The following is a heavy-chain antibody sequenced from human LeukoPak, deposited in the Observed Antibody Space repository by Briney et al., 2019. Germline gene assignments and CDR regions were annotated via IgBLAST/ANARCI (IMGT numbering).Heavy chain of an antibody. V-gene: IGHV3-15*01. CDR2: IKRKTDGGTT. J-gene: IGHJ3*02. D-gene: IGHD3-3*01. CDR1: GFTFSNAW. CDR3: TTYDFWSGDAFDI. Sequence: PGGSLRLSCAASGFTFSNAWMRWVRQAPGKGLEWVGRIKRKTDGGTTDYAAPVKGRFTISRDDSKNTLYLQMNSLKTEDTAVYYCTTYDFWSGDAFDIWGQGTMVTVSS.